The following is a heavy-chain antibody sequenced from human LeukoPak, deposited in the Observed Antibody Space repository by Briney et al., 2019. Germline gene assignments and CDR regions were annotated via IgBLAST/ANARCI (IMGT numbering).Heavy chain of an antibody. V-gene: IGHV1-69*06. CDR3: ARGHPGGNYGGDY. CDR1: GYTFTGYY. J-gene: IGHJ4*02. D-gene: IGHD4-23*01. CDR2: IIPIFGTA. Sequence: SVKVSCKASGYTFTGYYMHWVRQAPGQGLEWMGGIIPIFGTANYAQKFQGRVTITADKSTSTAYMELSSLRSEDTAVYYCARGHPGGNYGGDYWGQGTLVTVSS.